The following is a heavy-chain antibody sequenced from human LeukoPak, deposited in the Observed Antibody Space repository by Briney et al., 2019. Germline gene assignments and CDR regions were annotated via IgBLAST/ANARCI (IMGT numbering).Heavy chain of an antibody. CDR1: GFIFSDYG. Sequence: PGRSLRLSCVASGFIFSDYGIQWVRQAPGKGLEWVSSISGSGYFTLYADSVKGRSTISRDLHTLSLQMHSLRAEDTAIYYCARGIELGLPYYMDVWGKGSTVTVSS. D-gene: IGHD1-7*01. V-gene: IGHV3-21*04. CDR3: ARGIELGLPYYMDV. J-gene: IGHJ6*03. CDR2: ISGSGYFT.